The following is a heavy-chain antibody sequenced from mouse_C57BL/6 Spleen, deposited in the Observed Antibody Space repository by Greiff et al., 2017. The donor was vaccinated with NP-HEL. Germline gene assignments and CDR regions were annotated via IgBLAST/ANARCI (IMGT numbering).Heavy chain of an antibody. CDR3: ARNYYGSSYGAMED. Sequence: VQLQQSGPELVKPGASVKISCKASGYAFSSSWMNWVKQRPGKGLEWIGRIYPGDGDTNYNGKFKGKATLTADKSSSTAYMQLSSLTSEDSAVYFCARNYYGSSYGAMEDWGQGTSVTVAS. J-gene: IGHJ4*01. V-gene: IGHV1-82*01. D-gene: IGHD1-1*01. CDR1: GYAFSSSW. CDR2: IYPGDGDT.